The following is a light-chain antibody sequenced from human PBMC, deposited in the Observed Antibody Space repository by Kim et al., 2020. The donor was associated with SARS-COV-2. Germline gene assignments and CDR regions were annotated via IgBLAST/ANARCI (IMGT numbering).Light chain of an antibody. Sequence: ASVGDRVTFSCQASQDIKDYLNWYQQKPGKAPNLLVFDASSLEAGVPSRFRGGGSGTDFTLTISSLQPEDFATYFCQQFADLPITFDQGTRLEIK. CDR2: DAS. J-gene: IGKJ5*01. CDR3: QQFADLPIT. CDR1: QDIKDY. V-gene: IGKV1-33*01.